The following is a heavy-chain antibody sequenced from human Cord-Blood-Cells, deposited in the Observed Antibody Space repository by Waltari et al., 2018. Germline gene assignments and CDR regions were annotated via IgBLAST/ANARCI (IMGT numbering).Heavy chain of an antibody. V-gene: IGHV4-34*01. CDR1: GGSFSGYY. Sequence: QVQLQQWGAGLLKPSETLSLTCAVYGGSFSGYYWSWIRQPPGKGLEWIGEINNSGSTNYNPSLKSRVTISVDTSKTQVSLKLSSVTAADTAVYYCARGGSVAGNHYYYGMDVWGQGTTVTVSS. J-gene: IGHJ6*02. CDR3: ARGGSVAGNHYYYGMDV. CDR2: INNSGST. D-gene: IGHD6-19*01.